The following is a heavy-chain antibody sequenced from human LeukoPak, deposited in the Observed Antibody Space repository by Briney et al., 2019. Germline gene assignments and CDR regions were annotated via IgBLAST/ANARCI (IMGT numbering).Heavy chain of an antibody. V-gene: IGHV3-23*01. CDR3: AKWGDYDVLTGYYVSDY. Sequence: PGGSLRLSCAASGFTFSNYAMSWVRQAPGKGLEWVSAITGSGGNTYYADSVKGRFTISRDNSKNTVFLQMNSLRAEDTAVYYCAKWGDYDVLTGYYVSDYWVQGTLVTVSS. J-gene: IGHJ4*02. CDR1: GFTFSNYA. D-gene: IGHD3-9*01. CDR2: ITGSGGNT.